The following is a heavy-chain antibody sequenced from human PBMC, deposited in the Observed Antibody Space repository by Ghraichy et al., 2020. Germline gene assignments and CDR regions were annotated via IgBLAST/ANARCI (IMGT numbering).Heavy chain of an antibody. D-gene: IGHD2-15*01. Sequence: ETLSLTCTVSGGSISSSSYYWGWIRQPPGKGLEWIGSIYYSGSTYYNPSLKSRVTISVDTSKNQFSLKLSSVTAADTAVYYCARWVVAATRGNWFDPWGQGTLVTVSS. CDR3: ARWVVAATRGNWFDP. CDR1: GGSISSSSYY. V-gene: IGHV4-39*01. J-gene: IGHJ5*02. CDR2: IYYSGST.